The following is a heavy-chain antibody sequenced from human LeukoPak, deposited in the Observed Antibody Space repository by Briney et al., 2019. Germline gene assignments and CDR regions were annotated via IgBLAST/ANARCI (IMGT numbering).Heavy chain of an antibody. Sequence: PSETLSLTCTVSGGSIGSSSDYWGWVRQPPGKGLEWIATIYYSGSTYYNPSLKSRVTISVDTSNNQFSLKLSSVTAADTAVYHCANSAAPSFYDSRGSDTFDIWGQGTMVTVSS. CDR1: GGSIGSSSDY. CDR3: ANSAAPSFYDSRGSDTFDI. J-gene: IGHJ3*02. CDR2: IYYSGST. V-gene: IGHV4-39*01. D-gene: IGHD3-22*01.